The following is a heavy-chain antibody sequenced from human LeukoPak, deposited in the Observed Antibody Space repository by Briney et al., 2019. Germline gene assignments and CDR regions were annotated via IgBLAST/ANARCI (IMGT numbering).Heavy chain of an antibody. Sequence: PGGSLRLSCAVSGFTFSSYAMSWVRQAPGKRLEWVSAISGSGGSTYYADSVKGRFTISRDNSKNTLYLQMNSLRAEDTAVYYCANSDYYDSSGYPLDAEYFQHWGQGTLVTVSS. CDR3: ANSDYYDSSGYPLDAEYFQH. D-gene: IGHD3-22*01. V-gene: IGHV3-23*01. J-gene: IGHJ1*01. CDR2: ISGSGGST. CDR1: GFTFSSYA.